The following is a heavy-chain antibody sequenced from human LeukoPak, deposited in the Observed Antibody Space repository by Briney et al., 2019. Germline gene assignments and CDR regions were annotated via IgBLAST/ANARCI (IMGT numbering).Heavy chain of an antibody. V-gene: IGHV3-23*01. CDR3: VKDLNSGTDSRS. CDR2: VSESGDTT. D-gene: IGHD1-1*01. Sequence: GSLPLSCVASGFRFSSHVMSWVRRAPGEGLEWVSGVSESGDTTYYADSVKGRFTISRDNSRNTVSLQMNSLRAEDTAIYYCVKDLNSGTDSRSWGQGTLVTVSS. J-gene: IGHJ5*02. CDR1: GFRFSSHV.